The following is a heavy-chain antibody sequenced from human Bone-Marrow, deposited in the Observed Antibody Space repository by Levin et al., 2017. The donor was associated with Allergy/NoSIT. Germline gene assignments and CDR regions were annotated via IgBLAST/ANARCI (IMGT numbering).Heavy chain of an antibody. V-gene: IGHV1-2*02. CDR1: GYTFTDYY. CDR3: ARDPDYYDRAFDT. Sequence: EASVKVSCKASGYTFTDYYMNWVRQAPGQGLEWMGWINPNSGGTNYAQKFQGSVTITRDTSISTAYMVLSGLRSDDTAVYYCARDPDYYDRAFDTWGQGTMVTVSS. CDR2: INPNSGGT. J-gene: IGHJ3*02. D-gene: IGHD3-22*01.